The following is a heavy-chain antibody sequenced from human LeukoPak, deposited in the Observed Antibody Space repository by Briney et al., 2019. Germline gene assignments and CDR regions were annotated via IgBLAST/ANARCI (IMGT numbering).Heavy chain of an antibody. Sequence: SQTLSLTCAISGDSVSSKSAAWNWIRQSPSRGPEWLGRTHYRSKWYNDYAVSVKSRLTINPDTSKNQFSLQLNSVTPEDTAVYYCARDPPGPDTNFDYWGQGTLVTVSS. CDR3: ARDPPGPDTNFDY. CDR2: THYRSKWYN. CDR1: GDSVSSKSAA. D-gene: IGHD2-8*02. V-gene: IGHV6-1*01. J-gene: IGHJ4*02.